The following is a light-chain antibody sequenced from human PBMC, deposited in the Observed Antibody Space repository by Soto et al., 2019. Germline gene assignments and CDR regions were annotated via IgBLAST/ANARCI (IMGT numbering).Light chain of an antibody. CDR1: QSVSSN. CDR2: GAS. Sequence: EIVMTQSPATLSVSLGERATLSCRASQSVSSNLAWYQQKPGQAPRLLIYGASTRATGIPARFSGSGSGTEFTLTISSLQPDDFATYYCQQSYNSPPLTFGGGTRL. J-gene: IGKJ4*01. CDR3: QQSYNSPPLT. V-gene: IGKV3-15*01.